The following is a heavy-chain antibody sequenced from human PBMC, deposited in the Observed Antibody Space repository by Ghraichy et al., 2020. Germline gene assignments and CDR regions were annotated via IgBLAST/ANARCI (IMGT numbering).Heavy chain of an antibody. D-gene: IGHD6-13*01. V-gene: IGHV3-7*03. CDR2: IKQDGSDK. J-gene: IGHJ4*02. Sequence: GGSLRLSCAASGFTFSNYWMTWVRQAPGKGLEWVANIKQDGSDKYYVDSVKGRFTISRDNARNSLSLQMNSLRAEDTAIYYCAREPGSSGYLDYWGQGTLVTVSS. CDR3: AREPGSSGYLDY. CDR1: GFTFSNYW.